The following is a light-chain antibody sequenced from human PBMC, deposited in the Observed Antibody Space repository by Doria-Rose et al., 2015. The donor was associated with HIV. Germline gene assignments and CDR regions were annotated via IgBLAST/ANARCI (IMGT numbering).Light chain of an antibody. V-gene: IGKV4-1*01. Sequence: DIRMTQSPESLGMSLGERATLNCKSNQSLLYTSKNYLAWYQQKPGQPPKLLIYWASTRQSGVPARSSGSGPGTDLTLTISSLEAEDVAVYYCQQYYDTPSFGPGTTVDIK. CDR1: QSLLYTSKNY. CDR2: WAS. J-gene: IGKJ3*01. CDR3: QQYYDTPS.